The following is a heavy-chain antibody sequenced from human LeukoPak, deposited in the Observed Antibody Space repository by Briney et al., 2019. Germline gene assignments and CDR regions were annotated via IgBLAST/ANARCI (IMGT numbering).Heavy chain of an antibody. CDR2: ISSSSTTI. J-gene: IGHJ6*03. CDR1: GFTFRTYS. Sequence: QAGGSLRLSCAASGFTFRTYSMNWVRQAPGKGLEWLSYISSSSTTIYYADSVKGRFTISRDNAKSSLYLQTNSLRVEDTAVYYCARGDPMAPYYYYYYMDVWGKGTTVTVSS. D-gene: IGHD5-24*01. CDR3: ARGDPMAPYYYYYYMDV. V-gene: IGHV3-48*01.